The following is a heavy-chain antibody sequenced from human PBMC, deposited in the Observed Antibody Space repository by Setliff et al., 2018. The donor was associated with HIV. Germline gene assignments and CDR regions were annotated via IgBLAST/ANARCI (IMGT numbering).Heavy chain of an antibody. V-gene: IGHV1-69*10. CDR3: ARGTTPLGWFDP. J-gene: IGHJ5*02. CDR1: GGTFSSYA. CDR2: IIPILGIA. D-gene: IGHD2-2*01. Sequence: GASVKVSCKASGGTFSSYAISWVRQAPGQGLEWMGGIIPILGIANYAQKFQGRLTMTRDTSISTAYMELSSLRSDDTAVYYCARGTTPLGWFDPWGQGTLVTVSS.